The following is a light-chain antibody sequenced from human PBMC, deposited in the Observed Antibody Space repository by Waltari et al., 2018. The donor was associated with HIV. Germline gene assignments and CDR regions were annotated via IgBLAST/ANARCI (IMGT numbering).Light chain of an antibody. CDR2: GAS. CDR3: QQYNNWPPNT. V-gene: IGKV3-15*01. J-gene: IGKJ2*01. CDR1: QSVSTN. Sequence: VMTQSPATLSVSPGERATLSCRASQSVSTNLAWYQQKPGQAPRLLIYGASTRATGLPARFSGSWSGTEFTLTISSLQSEDFAVYYCQQYNNWPPNTFGQGTKLEIK.